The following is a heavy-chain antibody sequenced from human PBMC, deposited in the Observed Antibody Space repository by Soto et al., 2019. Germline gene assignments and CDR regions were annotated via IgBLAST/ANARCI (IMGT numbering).Heavy chain of an antibody. CDR2: ISYDGSNK. CDR1: GFTFSSYG. Sequence: QVQLVESGGGVVQPGRSLRLSCAASGFTFSSYGMHWVRQAPGKGLEWVAVISYDGSNKYYADSVKGRFTISRDNSTNTLYLQMNSLRAEDTAVYYCAKGVSGTYYYYGMDVWGQGTTVTVSS. J-gene: IGHJ6*02. D-gene: IGHD6-13*01. CDR3: AKGVSGTYYYYGMDV. V-gene: IGHV3-30*18.